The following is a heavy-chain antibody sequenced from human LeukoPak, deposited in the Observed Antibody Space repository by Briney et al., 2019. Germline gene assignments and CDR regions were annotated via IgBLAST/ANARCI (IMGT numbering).Heavy chain of an antibody. CDR3: AKRGVVIRVILVGFHKEAYYFDS. J-gene: IGHJ4*02. D-gene: IGHD3-22*01. CDR2: SDTGGRT. CDR1: GITLSNYG. Sequence: GGSLRLSCAVSGITLSNYGMTWVRQAPGKGLEWVADSDTGGRTNYADSVKGRFTISRDNPKNTLYLQMNSLRAEDTAVYFCAKRGVVIRVILVGFHKEAYYFDSWGQGALVTVSS. V-gene: IGHV3-23*01.